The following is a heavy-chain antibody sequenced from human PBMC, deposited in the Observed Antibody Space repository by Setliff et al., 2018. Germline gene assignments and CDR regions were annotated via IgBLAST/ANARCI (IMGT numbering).Heavy chain of an antibody. CDR1: GYTFNDYG. CDR3: SRLVRYCTRTSCQRTPGAEY. CDR2: ITSATGKT. V-gene: IGHV1-18*01. D-gene: IGHD2-2*01. J-gene: IGHJ4*02. Sequence: ASVKVSCKTSGYTFNDYGITWVRQVPGQGLEWMGWITSATGKTYSAEKFQDRVTLTTDTSTSTAYLELRSLGSDGTAVYYCSRLVRYCTRTSCQRTPGAEYWGQGTLVTVSS.